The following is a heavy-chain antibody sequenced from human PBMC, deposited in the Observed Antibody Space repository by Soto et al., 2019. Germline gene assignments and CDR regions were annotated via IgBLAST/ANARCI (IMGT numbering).Heavy chain of an antibody. V-gene: IGHV3-30*18. Sequence: QVQLVESGGGVVQPGRSLRLSCAASGFTFSSYGMHWVRQAPGKGLEWVAVISYDGSNKYYADSVKGRFTISRDNSKNTLYLQMNSLRAEDTAVYYCAKDLGVETEDWGQGTLVTVSS. J-gene: IGHJ4*02. CDR2: ISYDGSNK. D-gene: IGHD2-21*02. CDR1: GFTFSSYG. CDR3: AKDLGVETED.